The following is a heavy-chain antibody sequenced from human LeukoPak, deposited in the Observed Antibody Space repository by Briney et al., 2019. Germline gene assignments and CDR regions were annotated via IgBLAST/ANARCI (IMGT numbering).Heavy chain of an antibody. CDR1: GGSISRTSYY. D-gene: IGHD6-19*01. V-gene: IGHV4-39*07. Sequence: PSETLSLTCTVSGGSISRTSYYWAWIRQPPGKGLEWIGSMYYTGTTYYSPSLKSRVTMSVDTSKSQFSLKLSSVTAADTAIYYCARYNSGWSYFDYWGQGTLVTVSS. CDR2: MYYTGTT. CDR3: ARYNSGWSYFDY. J-gene: IGHJ4*02.